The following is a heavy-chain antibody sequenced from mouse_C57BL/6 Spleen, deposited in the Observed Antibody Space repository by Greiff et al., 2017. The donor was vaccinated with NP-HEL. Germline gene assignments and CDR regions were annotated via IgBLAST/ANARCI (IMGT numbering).Heavy chain of an antibody. V-gene: IGHV1-82*01. CDR2: IYPGDGDT. D-gene: IGHD2-3*01. CDR3: ARSDYDGYYVWYFDV. J-gene: IGHJ1*03. Sequence: VKLVESGPELVKPGASVKISCKASGYAFSSSWMNWVKQRPGKGLEWIGRIYPGDGDTNYNGKFKGKATLTADKSSSTAYMQLSSLTSEDSAVYFCARSDYDGYYVWYFDVWGTGTTVTVSS. CDR1: GYAFSSSW.